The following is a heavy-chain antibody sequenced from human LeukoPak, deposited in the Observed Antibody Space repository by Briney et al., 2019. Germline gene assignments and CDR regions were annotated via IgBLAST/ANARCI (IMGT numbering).Heavy chain of an antibody. J-gene: IGHJ3*02. CDR3: VRDRGTWEKVRRPFDI. CDR1: EYTFTGYH. V-gene: IGHV1-2*02. D-gene: IGHD1-26*01. CDR2: INPNTGVS. Sequence: RASLKVSCRASEYTFTGYHLHWVRQAPGHGLEWMGYINPNTGVSECAQKFQGRVTMTRDVSIDTAYLEVTKLTSDDTAVYYCVRDRGTWEKVRRPFDIWGQGTSVYVSS.